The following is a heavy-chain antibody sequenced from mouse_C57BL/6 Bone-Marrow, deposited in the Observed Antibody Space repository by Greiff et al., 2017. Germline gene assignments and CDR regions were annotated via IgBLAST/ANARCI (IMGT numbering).Heavy chain of an antibody. CDR3: TRTGYYCSSSFY. CDR2: IDPDTGGT. CDR1: GYTFTDYE. V-gene: IGHV1-15*01. Sequence: QVQLQQSGAELVRPGASVTLSCKASGYTFTDYEMHWVKQTPVHGLEWIGAIDPDTGGTAYNQTFKGKGILTADKSSSTAYMVLRSLTSDDSSVYYCTRTGYYCSSSFYWGEGTTLTVSA. J-gene: IGHJ2*01. D-gene: IGHD1-1*01.